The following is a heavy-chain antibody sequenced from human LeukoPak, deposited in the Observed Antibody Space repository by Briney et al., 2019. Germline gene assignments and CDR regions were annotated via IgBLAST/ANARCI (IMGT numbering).Heavy chain of an antibody. CDR2: IYYSGST. Sequence: PSETLSLTCTVSGGSISSSIYYWGWIRQPPGKGLEWIGSIYYSGSTYYNPSLKSRVTISVDTSKNRFSLKLTSVTAADTAVYYCVSYSTMEYYFDYWGQGTLVTVSS. D-gene: IGHD6-13*01. CDR3: VSYSTMEYYFDY. V-gene: IGHV4-39*01. J-gene: IGHJ4*02. CDR1: GGSISSSIYY.